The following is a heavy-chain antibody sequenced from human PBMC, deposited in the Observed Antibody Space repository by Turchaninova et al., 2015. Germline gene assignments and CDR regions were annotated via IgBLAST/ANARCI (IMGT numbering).Heavy chain of an antibody. CDR2: IYHSGNT. CDR1: GYSISGGYY. D-gene: IGHD3-3*01. CDR3: ARHKGFTVFGMLTFDALDM. J-gene: IGHJ3*02. V-gene: IGHV4-38-2*01. Sequence: QVKLQESGPGLVKTSETLSLTCAVSGYSISGGYYWGWLRQPPGKGLELIGNIYHSGNTYYNPSLKRRVTISVDTSKNQFSLKLNSVTAADTALYYCARHKGFTVFGMLTFDALDMWGHGTMVTVSS.